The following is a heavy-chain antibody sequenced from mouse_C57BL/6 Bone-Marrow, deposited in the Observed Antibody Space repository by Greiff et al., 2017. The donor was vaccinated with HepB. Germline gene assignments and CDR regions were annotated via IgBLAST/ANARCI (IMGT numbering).Heavy chain of an antibody. J-gene: IGHJ3*01. Sequence: QVQLQQSGPGLVQPSQSLSITCTVSGFSLTSYGVHWVRQSPGKGLEWLGVIWSGGSTDYNAAFISRLSISKDNSKSQVFFKMNSLQADDTAIYYCARKGRTWFAYWGQGTLVTVSA. CDR2: IWSGGST. CDR3: ARKGRTWFAY. CDR1: GFSLTSYG. V-gene: IGHV2-2*01.